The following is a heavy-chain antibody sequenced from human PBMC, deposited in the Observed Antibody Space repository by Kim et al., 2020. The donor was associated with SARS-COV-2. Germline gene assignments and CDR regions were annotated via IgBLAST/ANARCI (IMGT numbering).Heavy chain of an antibody. CDR1: GYSFTSYW. CDR2: IDPSDSYT. Sequence: GESLQISCKGSGYSFTSYWISWVRQMPGKGLEWMGRIDPSDSYTNYSPSFQGHVTISADKSISTAYLQWSSLKASDTAMYYCAREFLGIAAPPGYYGMDVWGQGTTVTVSS. D-gene: IGHD6-6*01. J-gene: IGHJ6*02. V-gene: IGHV5-10-1*01. CDR3: AREFLGIAAPPGYYGMDV.